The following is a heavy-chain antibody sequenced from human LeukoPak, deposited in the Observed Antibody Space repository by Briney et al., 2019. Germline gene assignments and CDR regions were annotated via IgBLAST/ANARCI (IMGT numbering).Heavy chain of an antibody. Sequence: GRSLRLSCAASGFTFSSYAMHWVRQAPGKGLEWVAVISYDGSNKYYADSVKGRFTISRDNSKNTLYLQMNSLRVEDTAVYYCARGGKVEDSSGYYLDYWGQGTLVTVSS. CDR3: ARGGKVEDSSGYYLDY. CDR2: ISYDGSNK. V-gene: IGHV3-30-3*01. CDR1: GFTFSSYA. D-gene: IGHD3-22*01. J-gene: IGHJ4*02.